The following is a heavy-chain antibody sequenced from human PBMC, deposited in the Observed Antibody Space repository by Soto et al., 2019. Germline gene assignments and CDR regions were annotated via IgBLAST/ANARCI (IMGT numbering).Heavy chain of an antibody. D-gene: IGHD1-26*01. CDR3: ARATRKDSGSYWNYFDY. Sequence: SETLSLTCAVSGGSISSGGYSWSWIRQPPGKGLEWIGYIYHSGSTYYNPSLKSRVTISVDRSKNQFSLKLSSVTAADTAVYYCARATRKDSGSYWNYFDYWGQGTLVTVSS. CDR1: GGSISSGGYS. CDR2: IYHSGST. V-gene: IGHV4-30-2*01. J-gene: IGHJ4*02.